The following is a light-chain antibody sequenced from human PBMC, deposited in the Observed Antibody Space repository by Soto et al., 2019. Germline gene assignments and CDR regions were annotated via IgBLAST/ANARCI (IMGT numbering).Light chain of an antibody. CDR3: QQYGSSPL. J-gene: IGKJ1*01. CDR2: DAS. V-gene: IGKV3-11*01. CDR1: QNVMTY. Sequence: EIVLTQSPATLSLSPGERATLYFRASQNVMTYLAWYQQRPGQAPRLLISDASNRATGIPARFSGSGSGTDFTLTISSLEPEDFAVYYCQQYGSSPLFGQGTKVDIK.